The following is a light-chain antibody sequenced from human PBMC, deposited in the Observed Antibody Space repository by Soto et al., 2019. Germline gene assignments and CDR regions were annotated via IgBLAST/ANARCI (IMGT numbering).Light chain of an antibody. CDR3: QQRHTNPLT. CDR2: SAS. J-gene: IGKJ4*01. V-gene: IGKV1-39*01. CDR1: QSISRY. Sequence: DIQMTQSPSSLSASVGDSVTISCRAIQSISRYVNWYQQKPGKAPKLLIFSASGLQSGVPSRFSGGGYGTEFTLTISSLQLEYFATYYCQQRHTNPLTFGGGTKVEIK.